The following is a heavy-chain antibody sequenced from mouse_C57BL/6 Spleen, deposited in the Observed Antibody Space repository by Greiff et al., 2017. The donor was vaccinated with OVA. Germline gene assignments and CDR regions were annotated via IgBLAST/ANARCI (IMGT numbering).Heavy chain of an antibody. CDR3: ARTYYYGSSYEMDY. V-gene: IGHV1-59*01. CDR1: GYTFTSYW. Sequence: VQLQQPGAELVRPGTSVKLSCKASGYTFTSYWMHWVKQRPGQGLEWIGVIDPSDSYTNYNQKFKGKATLTVDTSSSTAYMQRSSLTSEDSAVYYCARTYYYGSSYEMDYWGQGTSVTVSS. J-gene: IGHJ4*01. D-gene: IGHD1-1*01. CDR2: IDPSDSYT.